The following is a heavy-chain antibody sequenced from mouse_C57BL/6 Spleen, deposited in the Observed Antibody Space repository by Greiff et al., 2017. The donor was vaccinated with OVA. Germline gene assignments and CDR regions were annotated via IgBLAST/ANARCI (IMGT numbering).Heavy chain of an antibody. J-gene: IGHJ4*01. CDR2: INYDGSST. Sequence: EVQLQESEGGLVQPGSSMKLSCTASGFTFSDYYMAWVRQVPEKGLEWVANINYDGSSTYYLDSLKSRFIISRDNAKNILYLQMSSLKSEDTATYYCAREGAGLYYYAMDYWGQGTSVTVSS. CDR3: AREGAGLYYYAMDY. V-gene: IGHV5-16*01. CDR1: GFTFSDYY.